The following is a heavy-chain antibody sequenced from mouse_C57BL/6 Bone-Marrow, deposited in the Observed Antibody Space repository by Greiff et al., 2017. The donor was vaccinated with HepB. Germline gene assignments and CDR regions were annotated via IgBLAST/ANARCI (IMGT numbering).Heavy chain of an antibody. V-gene: IGHV5-15*01. CDR2: ISNLAYSI. D-gene: IGHD1-1*01. CDR3: ARHRYYGSSYWYFDV. CDR1: GFTFSDYG. Sequence: EVKVVESGGGLVQPGGSLKLSCAASGFTFSDYGMAWVRQAPRKGPEWVAFISNLAYSIYYADTVTGRFTISRENAKNTLYLEMSSLRSEDTAMYYCARHRYYGSSYWYFDVWGTGTTVTVSS. J-gene: IGHJ1*03.